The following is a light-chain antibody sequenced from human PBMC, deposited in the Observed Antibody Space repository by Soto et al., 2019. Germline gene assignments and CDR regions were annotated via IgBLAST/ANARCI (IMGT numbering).Light chain of an antibody. V-gene: IGKV1-8*01. CDR2: AAS. J-gene: IGKJ2*01. CDR3: QQYYSYPMYT. Sequence: AIRMTRSPSSLSASTGDRVTITCRASQGISSYLAWYQQKPGKAPKLLIYAASTLQSGVPSRFSGSGSGTDFTLTISCLQSEDFATYYCQQYYSYPMYTFGQGTKLEIK. CDR1: QGISSY.